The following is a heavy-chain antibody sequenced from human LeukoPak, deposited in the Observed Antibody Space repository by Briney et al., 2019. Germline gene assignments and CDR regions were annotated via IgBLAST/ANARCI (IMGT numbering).Heavy chain of an antibody. V-gene: IGHV3-21*01. Sequence: GGSLRLSCAASGFTFSRYSMNWVRQAPGKGLEWVPSFSSSSTYIYYADSVKGRFTISRDNAKNTLYLQMNSLRAEDTAVYYCTRGGVDYWGQGTLVTVSS. CDR1: GFTFSRYS. J-gene: IGHJ4*02. CDR2: FSSSSTYI. D-gene: IGHD3-16*01. CDR3: TRGGVDY.